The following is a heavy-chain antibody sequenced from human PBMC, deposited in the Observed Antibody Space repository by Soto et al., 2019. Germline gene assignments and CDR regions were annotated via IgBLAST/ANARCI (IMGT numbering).Heavy chain of an antibody. CDR3: AREFPSTYYFDS. J-gene: IGHJ4*02. V-gene: IGHV1-46*01. CDR1: GFTFSSYF. Sequence: QVQLVQSGAEVKNPGASVTVSCKTSGFTFSSYFMHWFRQAPGQSLQWVGIFRPNGETTLYAREFQGRVTMTRDTSTTTVYMELSSLQSADTAVYYCAREFPSTYYFDSWGQGTLVIVSS. CDR2: FRPNGETT.